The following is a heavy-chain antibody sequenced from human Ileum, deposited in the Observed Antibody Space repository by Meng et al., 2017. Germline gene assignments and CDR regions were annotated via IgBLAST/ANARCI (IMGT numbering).Heavy chain of an antibody. Sequence: QAHLPAPGPRLVRPSDTLSLACPVSGGSVSSGIYYWSWIRQPPGKGLEWIGHIYYSGSTNYNPSLKSRVTISVDMSKNQFSLKLNSVTAADTAIYFCARSSTSPASYFFDYWGQGTLVTVSS. CDR2: IYYSGST. J-gene: IGHJ4*02. CDR1: GGSVSSGIYY. D-gene: IGHD6-6*01. CDR3: ARSSTSPASYFFDY. V-gene: IGHV4-61*01.